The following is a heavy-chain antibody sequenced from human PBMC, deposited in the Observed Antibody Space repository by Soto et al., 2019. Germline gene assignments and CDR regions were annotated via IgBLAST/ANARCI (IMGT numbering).Heavy chain of an antibody. Sequence: QVLLVESGGGVVQPGRSLRLSCAASGSIFRGYGMHWVRQAPGKGLEWVAVIRFDGSNINYADFVMGRFTISRDNSKNTLYLEMNSLRVEETAVYYCARDGVGATAFWGYLDYWGQGTLVTVSS. CDR3: ARDGVGATAFWGYLDY. V-gene: IGHV3-33*01. J-gene: IGHJ4*02. CDR1: GSIFRGYG. D-gene: IGHD2-15*01. CDR2: IRFDGSNI.